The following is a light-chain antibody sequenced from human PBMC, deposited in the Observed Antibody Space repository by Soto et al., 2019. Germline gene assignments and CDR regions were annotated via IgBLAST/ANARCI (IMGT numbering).Light chain of an antibody. CDR1: SSDVGGYNF. J-gene: IGLJ1*01. V-gene: IGLV2-11*01. CDR3: CSYVGSDTSFV. Sequence: QPALTQPRSVSGSPGQSVTITCTGTSSDVGGYNFVSWYQQHPGKVPKLMIYDVSIRPSGVPDRFSGSKSGITASLTISGLQAEDEADYYCCSYVGSDTSFVFGSGTKVTVL. CDR2: DVS.